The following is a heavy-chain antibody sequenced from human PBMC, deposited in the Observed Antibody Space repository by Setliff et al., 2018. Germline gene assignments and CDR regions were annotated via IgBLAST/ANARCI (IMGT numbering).Heavy chain of an antibody. D-gene: IGHD6-13*01. J-gene: IGHJ6*02. Sequence: PSETLSLTCAVYGGSFSGYYWSWIRQPPGKGLEWIGEINHSGSTNYNPSLKSRVTISVDTSKNQFSLKLSSVTAADTAVYYCAREWGSSSWSSPRYYYYGMDVWGQGTTVTVS. CDR3: AREWGSSSWSSPRYYYYGMDV. V-gene: IGHV4-34*01. CDR1: GGSFSGYY. CDR2: INHSGST.